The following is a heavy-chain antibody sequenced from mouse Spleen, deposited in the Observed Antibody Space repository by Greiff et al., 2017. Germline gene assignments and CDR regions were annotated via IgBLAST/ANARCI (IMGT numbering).Heavy chain of an antibody. V-gene: IGHV14-3*01. CDR2: IDPANGNT. CDR3: ARGDYGNYWYFDV. Sequence: EVKLQESVAELVRPGASVKLSCTASGFNIKNTYMHWVKQRPEQGLEWIGRIDPANGNTKYAPKFQGKATITADTSSNTAYLQLSSLTSEDTAIYYCARGDYGNYWYFDVWGAGTTVTVSS. J-gene: IGHJ1*01. D-gene: IGHD2-1*01. CDR1: GFNIKNTY.